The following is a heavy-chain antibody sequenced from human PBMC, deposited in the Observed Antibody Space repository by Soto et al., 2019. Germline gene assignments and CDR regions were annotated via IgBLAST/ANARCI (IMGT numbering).Heavy chain of an antibody. CDR2: ISFDGMIK. CDR3: AKDVNMEVVSPQGWFEA. CDR1: EFTFNIYC. V-gene: IGHV3-30*18. J-gene: IGHJ5*02. D-gene: IGHD2-15*01. Sequence: GGSLRLSCAACEFTFNIYCIHWVRQAPYKGLEWVAVISFDGMIKYYAASVKGRFTISRDNFKNTVYLQMDSLRAEDTAMYYWAKDVNMEVVSPQGWFEAWGQGTRVAVSS.